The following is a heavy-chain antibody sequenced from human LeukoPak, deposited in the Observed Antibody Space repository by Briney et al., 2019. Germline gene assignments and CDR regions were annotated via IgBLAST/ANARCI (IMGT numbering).Heavy chain of an antibody. V-gene: IGHV3-23*01. CDR3: AKRWGDDTYYFDF. D-gene: IGHD3-10*01. CDR1: GFTFISYA. CDR2: ISGSGGST. Sequence: GSLRLSCAASGFTFISYAMSWVRQAPGKGGEWVSGISGSGGSTYYSDSVKGRFTISRDNSKNTLYLQMNSLRAEDTAVYYCAKRWGDDTYYFDFWGQGNLVTVSS. J-gene: IGHJ4*02.